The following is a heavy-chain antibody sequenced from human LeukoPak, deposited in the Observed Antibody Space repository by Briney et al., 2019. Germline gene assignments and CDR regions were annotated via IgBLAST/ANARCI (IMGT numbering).Heavy chain of an antibody. Sequence: PGGSLRLSCAASGFTFSSYWMSWVRQAPGRGLEWVANIKQDGSEKYYVDSVKGRFTISRDNAKNSLYLQMNSLRAEDTAVYYCARVGPHVIQLWWNFDYWGQGTLVTVSS. CDR2: IKQDGSEK. CDR3: ARVGPHVIQLWWNFDY. D-gene: IGHD5-18*01. CDR1: GFTFSSYW. V-gene: IGHV3-7*01. J-gene: IGHJ4*02.